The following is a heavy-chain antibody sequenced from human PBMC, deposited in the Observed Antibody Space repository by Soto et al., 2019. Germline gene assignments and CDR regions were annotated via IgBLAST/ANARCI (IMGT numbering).Heavy chain of an antibody. CDR2: INSDGSST. D-gene: IGHD1-26*01. J-gene: IGHJ6*02. Sequence: GGSLRLSCAASGFTFSSYWMHWVRQAPGKGLVWVSRINSDGSSTSYADSVKGRFTISRDNAKNTLYLQMNSLRAEDTAVYYCARDLPAAELRPIITLSYYYGMDVWGQGTTVTVSS. CDR1: GFTFSSYW. CDR3: ARDLPAAELRPIITLSYYYGMDV. V-gene: IGHV3-74*01.